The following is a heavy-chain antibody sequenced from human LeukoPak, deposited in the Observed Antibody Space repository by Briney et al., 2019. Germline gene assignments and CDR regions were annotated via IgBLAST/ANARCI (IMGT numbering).Heavy chain of an antibody. CDR1: GGSFSGYY. CDR3: ARERAAAGYYFDY. CDR2: INHSGST. J-gene: IGHJ4*02. D-gene: IGHD6-13*01. Sequence: SETLSLTCAVYGGSFSGYYWSWVRQPPGKGLEWLGEINHSGSTNYNPSLKSRVTISVDTSKNQFSLKLSSVTAADTAVYYCARERAAAGYYFDYWGQGTLVTVSS. V-gene: IGHV4-34*01.